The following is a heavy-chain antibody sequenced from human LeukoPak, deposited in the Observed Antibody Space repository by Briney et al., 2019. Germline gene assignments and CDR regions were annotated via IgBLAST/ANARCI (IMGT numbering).Heavy chain of an antibody. CDR3: AKASGGLLWFGELSHFDY. D-gene: IGHD3-10*01. J-gene: IGHJ4*02. Sequence: GGSLRLSCAASGFTFDDYAMHWVRQAPGKGLQWVSGISWNRGSIGYADSVKGRFTISRDNAKNSLYLQMNSLRAEDTALYYCAKASGGLLWFGELSHFDYWGQGSLVTVSS. V-gene: IGHV3-9*01. CDR2: ISWNRGSI. CDR1: GFTFDDYA.